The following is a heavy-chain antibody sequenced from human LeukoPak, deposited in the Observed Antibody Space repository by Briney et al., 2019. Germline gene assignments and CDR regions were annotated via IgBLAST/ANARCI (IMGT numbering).Heavy chain of an antibody. CDR3: ARVQSDCPILSCYDKGFFDY. J-gene: IGHJ4*02. CDR1: GYTFTGYY. Sequence: GASVKVSFKASGYTFTGYYMHWVRQAPGQGLEWMGWINPNSGGTNYAQKFQGRVTMTRDTSISTAYMELSRLRSDDTAVYYCARVQSDCPILSCYDKGFFDYWGQGTLVTVSS. V-gene: IGHV1-2*02. CDR2: INPNSGGT. D-gene: IGHD2-8*01.